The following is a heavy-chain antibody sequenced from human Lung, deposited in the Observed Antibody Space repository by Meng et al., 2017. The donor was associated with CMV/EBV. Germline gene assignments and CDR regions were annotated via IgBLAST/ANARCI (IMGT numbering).Heavy chain of an antibody. CDR3: TRGHSWIHIYAFDI. CDR2: AANKANSYTT. V-gene: IGHV3-72*01. D-gene: IGHD1-26*01. CDR1: GFIFSDHY. J-gene: IGHJ3*02. Sequence: SXAGSGFIFSDHYIDWVRQAPGKGLEWVGRAANKANSYTTEYAASVKGRFTFSRDDSENSLYLQMNSLRSEDTAVYYCTRGHSWIHIYAFDIWGQGXLVTVSS.